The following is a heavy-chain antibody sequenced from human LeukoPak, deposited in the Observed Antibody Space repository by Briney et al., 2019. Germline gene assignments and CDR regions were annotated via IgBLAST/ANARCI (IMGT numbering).Heavy chain of an antibody. V-gene: IGHV4-59*01. CDR1: GGSISSYY. CDR2: IYYSGST. D-gene: IGHD4-23*01. J-gene: IGHJ4*02. Sequence: SETLSLTCTVSGGSISSYYWSWIRQPPGKGLEWIGYIYYSGSTNYNPSLKSRVTISVDTSKNQFSLKLSSVTAADTAVYYCARVPGNLLGLMLDYWGQGTLVTVSS. CDR3: ARVPGNLLGLMLDY.